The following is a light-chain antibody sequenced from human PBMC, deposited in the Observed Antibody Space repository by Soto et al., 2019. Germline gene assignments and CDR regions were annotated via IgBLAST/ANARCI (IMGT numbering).Light chain of an antibody. CDR3: QQGYNTPLT. CDR2: AAS. Sequence: DIQLTQSPSSLSAPVGDRVTITCRASQSISTYLNWYQQKPGKAPKLLLFAASSLQSGVPSRFSGSGYGTDFTLTISSLQPEDLATFFCQQGYNTPLTFGGGTKVEIK. V-gene: IGKV1-39*01. J-gene: IGKJ4*01. CDR1: QSISTY.